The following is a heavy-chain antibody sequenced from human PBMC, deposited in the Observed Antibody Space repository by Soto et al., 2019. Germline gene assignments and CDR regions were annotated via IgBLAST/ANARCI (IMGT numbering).Heavy chain of an antibody. V-gene: IGHV1-69*12. D-gene: IGHD3-22*01. J-gene: IGHJ1*01. Sequence: QVQLVQSGAEVKKPGSSVKVSCKASGGTFSNYALSWVRQAPGQGLEWMGDIIPIFGTTNNAQKFQCRVTITADEATSTAYMELSSLRSEDTAFYYCASRGEREYYDTSGYGWGQGTLVTVSS. CDR3: ASRGEREYYDTSGYG. CDR1: GGTFSNYA. CDR2: IIPIFGTT.